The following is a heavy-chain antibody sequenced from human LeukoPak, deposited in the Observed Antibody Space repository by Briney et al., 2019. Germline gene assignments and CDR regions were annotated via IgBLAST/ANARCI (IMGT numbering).Heavy chain of an antibody. Sequence: SETLSLTCTVSGDSIDSYYWSWIRQPPGKGLEWIGYIYYRGTTSYNPFLKSRVPISVDTSKNQFSLKLTSVTAADTAVYYCARLPRYGGYDHFDYWGQGILVIVSS. J-gene: IGHJ4*02. CDR3: ARLPRYGGYDHFDY. CDR1: GDSIDSYY. D-gene: IGHD5-12*01. V-gene: IGHV4-59*12. CDR2: IYYRGTT.